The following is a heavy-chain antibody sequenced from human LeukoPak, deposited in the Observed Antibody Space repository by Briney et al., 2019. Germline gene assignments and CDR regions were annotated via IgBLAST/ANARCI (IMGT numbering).Heavy chain of an antibody. V-gene: IGHV3-30-3*01. J-gene: IGHJ4*02. CDR1: GFTFSSYA. D-gene: IGHD4-23*01. Sequence: GGSLRLSCAASGFTFSSYAMHWVRQAPGKGLEWVAVISYDGSNKYYADSVKGRFTISRDNSKNTLYLQMNSLRAEDTAVYYCARDEDYGGNVGGGYYFDYRGQGTLVTVSS. CDR2: ISYDGSNK. CDR3: ARDEDYGGNVGGGYYFDY.